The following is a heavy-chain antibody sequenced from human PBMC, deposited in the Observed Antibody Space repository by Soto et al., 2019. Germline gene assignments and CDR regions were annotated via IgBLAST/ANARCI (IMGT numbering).Heavy chain of an antibody. CDR1: GGSISSSSYY. J-gene: IGHJ5*02. V-gene: IGHV4-39*01. D-gene: IGHD3-10*01. Sequence: SETLSLTCTVSGGSISSSSYYWGWIRQPPGKGLEWIGSIYYSGSTYYNPSLKSRVTISVDTSKNQFSLKLSSVTAADTAVYYCARRGRGVISLNWFDPWGQGTLVTAPQ. CDR2: IYYSGST. CDR3: ARRGRGVISLNWFDP.